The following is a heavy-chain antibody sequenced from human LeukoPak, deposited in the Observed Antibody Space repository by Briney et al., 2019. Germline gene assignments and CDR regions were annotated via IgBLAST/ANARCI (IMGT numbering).Heavy chain of an antibody. CDR3: ARDRLAAGGSGA. J-gene: IGHJ5*02. CDR2: INPNSGGT. CDR1: GYTFTGYS. V-gene: IGHV1-2*06. D-gene: IGHD6-13*01. Sequence: ASVKVSCKASGYTFTGYSTHWVRQAPGQGLEWMGRINPNSGGTNYAQKFQGRVTMTRDTSISTAYMELSSLRSDDTAVYYCARDRLAAGGSGAWGQGTLVTVSS.